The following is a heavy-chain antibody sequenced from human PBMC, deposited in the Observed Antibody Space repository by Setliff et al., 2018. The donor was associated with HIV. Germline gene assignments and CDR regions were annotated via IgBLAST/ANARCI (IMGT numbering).Heavy chain of an antibody. CDR1: GGSIRSHY. CDR3: ARLRGSYDFSNWFDL. D-gene: IGHD3-3*01. J-gene: IGHJ5*02. V-gene: IGHV4-59*11. Sequence: SETLSLTCTVSGGSIRSHYWSWIRQPPGKRLEWIGYIYYSGSTNYNPSLKSRVTISVDTAKNQFSLKLSSVTAADTAVYYCARLRGSYDFSNWFDLWGQGTQVTVSS. CDR2: IYYSGST.